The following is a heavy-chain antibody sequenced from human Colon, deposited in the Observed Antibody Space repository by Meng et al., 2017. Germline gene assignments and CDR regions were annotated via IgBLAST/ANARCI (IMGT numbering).Heavy chain of an antibody. CDR1: GASVSSGDYY. J-gene: IGHJ5*02. CDR2: IYYTGNT. CDR3: ARVNGDFDEAWFDP. Sequence: HVPLQESGQGLVSPAETWSLPCPVSGASVSSGDYYWSWIRQPPGKGLEWLGYIYYTGNTNYNPSLKNRVTISLDTSNNQFSLKLTSMTAADAAIYYCARVNGDFDEAWFDPWGQGTLVTVSS. V-gene: IGHV4-61*08. D-gene: IGHD2-21*02.